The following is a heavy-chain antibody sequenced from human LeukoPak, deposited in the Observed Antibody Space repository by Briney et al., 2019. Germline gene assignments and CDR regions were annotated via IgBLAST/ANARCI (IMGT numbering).Heavy chain of an antibody. D-gene: IGHD1-26*01. J-gene: IGHJ4*02. V-gene: IGHV4-39*07. CDR3: ARGRRGSYFQDY. CDR2: MWFGATT. Sequence: SETLSLTCTVSGDSISSSNSYWGWIRQPPGKGLEWIGSMWFGATTSYDPSLKSRVTISIDPSKNQFSLKLSSVAAADTALYYCARGRRGSYFQDYWGQGTLVTVSS. CDR1: GDSISSSNSY.